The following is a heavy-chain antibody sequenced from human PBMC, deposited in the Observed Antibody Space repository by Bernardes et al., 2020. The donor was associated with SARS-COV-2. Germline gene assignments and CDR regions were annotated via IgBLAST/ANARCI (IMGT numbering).Heavy chain of an antibody. D-gene: IGHD2-21*01. CDR2: ISPNGFNT. CDR3: AKGGDGWRYFDY. Sequence: GGSLRLSCAASGFTFSSSTMSWVRQAPGKGLEWVSLISPNGFNTYYADSVKGRFTISRDNSKNTLSLQMNSLRAEDTALYYCAKGGDGWRYFDYWGQGTLVTVSS. V-gene: IGHV3-23*01. CDR1: GFTFSSST. J-gene: IGHJ4*02.